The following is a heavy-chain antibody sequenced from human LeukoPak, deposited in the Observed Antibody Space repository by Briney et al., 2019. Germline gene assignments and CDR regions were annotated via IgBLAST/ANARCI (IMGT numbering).Heavy chain of an antibody. CDR1: RFSLSTSGVG. CDR3: AHRDAYSGYCSSTSCYAVGGIWFDP. V-gene: IGHV2-5*02. J-gene: IGHJ5*02. D-gene: IGHD2-2*01. Sequence: SGPTLVNPTQTLTLTCTFSRFSLSTSGVGVGWIRQPPGKALEWLALSYCDDDKRYSPSLKSRLTINKDTYKRQVVLTMTNMDPVDTATYYCAHRDAYSGYCSSTSCYAVGGIWFDPWGQGTLVTVSS. CDR2: SYCDDDK.